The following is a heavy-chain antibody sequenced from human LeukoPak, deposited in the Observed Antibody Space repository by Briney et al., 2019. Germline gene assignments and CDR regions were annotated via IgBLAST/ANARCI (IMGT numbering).Heavy chain of an antibody. CDR3: AKGGRQGDSSSYYLYFDH. J-gene: IGHJ4*02. V-gene: IGHV3-30*09. CDR1: GFTITSYA. CDR2: ISSDGNSK. D-gene: IGHD6-13*01. Sequence: PGGSLRLSCIASGFTITSYAMHWVRQAPGKGLDWVAVISSDGNSKFYADSVKGRFAISRDNSKNTLYLQMKSLRGEDTAVYYCAKGGRQGDSSSYYLYFDHWGQGTLVTVSS.